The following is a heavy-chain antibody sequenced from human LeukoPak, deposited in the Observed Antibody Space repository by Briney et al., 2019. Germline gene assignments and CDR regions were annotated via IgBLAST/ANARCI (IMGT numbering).Heavy chain of an antibody. V-gene: IGHV1-24*01. CDR1: GYTLTELS. Sequence: ASVKVSCKVSGYTLTELSMHWVRQAPGKGLEWMGGFDPEDGETIYAQKFQGRVTMTEDTSTDTACMELSSLRSEDTAVYYCATASEPLRYCSSTSCYPRTYYGMDVWGQGTTVTVSS. D-gene: IGHD2-2*01. J-gene: IGHJ6*02. CDR3: ATASEPLRYCSSTSCYPRTYYGMDV. CDR2: FDPEDGET.